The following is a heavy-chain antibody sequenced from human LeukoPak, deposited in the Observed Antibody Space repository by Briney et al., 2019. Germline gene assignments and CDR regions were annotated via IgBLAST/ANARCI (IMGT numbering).Heavy chain of an antibody. CDR3: AKEIRTMIVGVEFTDAFDI. J-gene: IGHJ3*02. CDR2: IWYDGSNK. D-gene: IGHD3-22*01. CDR1: GFTFSSYG. Sequence: PGGSLRLSCAASGFTFSSYGMHWVRQAPGKGLEWVSVIWYDGSNKYYADSVKGRFTISRDNSKNTLYLQMNSLRAEDTAVYYCAKEIRTMIVGVEFTDAFDIWGQGRMVTVSS. V-gene: IGHV3-33*06.